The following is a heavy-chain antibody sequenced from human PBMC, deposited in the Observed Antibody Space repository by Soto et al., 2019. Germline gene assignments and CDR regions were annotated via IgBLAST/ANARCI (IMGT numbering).Heavy chain of an antibody. D-gene: IGHD1-26*01. CDR1: GYTFTGYY. CDR3: AGTWSTYDAFDI. Sequence: ASVKVSCKASGYTFTGYYMHWVRQAPGQGLEWMGWINPNSGDTNYAQKLQGRVTMTTDTSTSTAYMELRSLRSDDTAVYYCAGTWSTYDAFDIWGQGTMVTVS. J-gene: IGHJ3*02. V-gene: IGHV1-2*02. CDR2: INPNSGDT.